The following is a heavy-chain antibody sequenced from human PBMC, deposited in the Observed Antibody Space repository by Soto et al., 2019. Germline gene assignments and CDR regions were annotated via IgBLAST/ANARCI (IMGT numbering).Heavy chain of an antibody. CDR1: GFTFSSYA. J-gene: IGHJ3*02. D-gene: IGHD6-19*01. CDR3: AKTANGWFSAFDI. Sequence: EVQLLESGGGLVQPGGSLRLSCAASGFTFSSYAMSWVRQAPGKGPEWVSAISGSGGTTYYADSVKGRFTFSRDNSNNTLYLQMNSLRAEDTAVYYCAKTANGWFSAFDIWGQGTMVTVSS. V-gene: IGHV3-23*01. CDR2: ISGSGGTT.